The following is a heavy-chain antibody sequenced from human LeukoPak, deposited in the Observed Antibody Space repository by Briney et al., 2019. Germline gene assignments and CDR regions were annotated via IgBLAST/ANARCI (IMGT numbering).Heavy chain of an antibody. D-gene: IGHD5-24*01. CDR3: ARFPCDGYSFPWCYFDY. J-gene: IGHJ4*02. V-gene: IGHV3-23*01. CDR1: GFTFSSYA. CDR2: ISNSGDTP. Sequence: GGSLRLSCAASGFTFSSYAMSWVRQAPGKGLEWVSAISNSGDTPYYADSVKGRFTISRDNSKNTLYLQMDSLRAEDTAVYYCARFPCDGYSFPWCYFDYWGQGTLVTVSS.